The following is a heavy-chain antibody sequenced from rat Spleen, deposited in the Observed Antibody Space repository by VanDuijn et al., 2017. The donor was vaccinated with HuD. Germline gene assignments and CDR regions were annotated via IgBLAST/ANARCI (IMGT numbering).Heavy chain of an antibody. CDR1: GFTFSDYY. J-gene: IGHJ3*01. V-gene: IGHV5-7*01. Sequence: EVQLVESGGGLVQPGRSLKLSCAASGFTFSDYYMAWVRQAPTKGLEWVATISYDGSSTYYRDSVKGRFTISRDNAKSTLYLQMVSLRSEDTATYYCARRDFGVGFAYWGQGTLVTVSS. CDR2: ISYDGSST. CDR3: ARRDFGVGFAY. D-gene: IGHD4-3*01.